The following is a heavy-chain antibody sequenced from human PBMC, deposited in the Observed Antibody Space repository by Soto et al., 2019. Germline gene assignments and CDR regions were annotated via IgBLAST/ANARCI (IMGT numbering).Heavy chain of an antibody. D-gene: IGHD3-3*01. CDR3: AKIYDFRSRHHDSFDV. Sequence: EVQLFESGGGLVQPGGSLRLSCAASGFTFGRYAMTWVRQAPGKGLEWVSGINGNGGDTYYADSVKGRFTISRDNPKNTVYLQMNSLRVEYTAVDYCAKIYDFRSRHHDSFDVWGQGTLVIVSS. CDR2: INGNGGDT. V-gene: IGHV3-23*01. CDR1: GFTFGRYA. J-gene: IGHJ3*01.